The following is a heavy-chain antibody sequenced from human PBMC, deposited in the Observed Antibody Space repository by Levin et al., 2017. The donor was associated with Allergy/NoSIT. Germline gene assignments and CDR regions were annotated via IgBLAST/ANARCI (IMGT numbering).Heavy chain of an antibody. CDR2: IYYTTST. D-gene: IGHD2-2*01. CDR3: ARLPRPHAAGPYQYHYYYMDV. J-gene: IGHJ6*03. Sequence: PGGSLRLSCSVSGGSITSSTYYWGWIRQPPGKELEWIGSIYYTTSTYYNPSLRGRITMSVDTSKNQFSLRVKSVTAADTAVYYCARLPRPHAAGPYQYHYYYMDVWGKGTTVTVSS. CDR1: GGSITSSTYY. V-gene: IGHV4-39*01.